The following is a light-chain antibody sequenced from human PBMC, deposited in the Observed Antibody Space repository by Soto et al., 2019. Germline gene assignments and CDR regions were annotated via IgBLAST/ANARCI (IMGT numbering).Light chain of an antibody. CDR3: SSYAGTENLNF. CDR2: EVS. Sequence: LTQPPSASGSPGQSVTISCTGTSSDVGAYNYVSWYQQHPGKAPKLMIYEVSKRPSGVPDRFSGSKSGNAASLTVPGLQAEDEADYYCSSYAGTENLNFFGTGTKVTVL. V-gene: IGLV2-8*01. CDR1: SSDVGAYNY. J-gene: IGLJ1*01.